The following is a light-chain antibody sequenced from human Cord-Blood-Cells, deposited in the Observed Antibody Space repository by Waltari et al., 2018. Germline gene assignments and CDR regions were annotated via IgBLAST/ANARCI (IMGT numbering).Light chain of an antibody. Sequence: QSALTQPRSVSGSPGQSVTISCTGTSSDVGGYNYVSWYQQHPGKAPKLMIYDVSERPSGVPDRFSGSKSGSTASLTISGLQAEDEADYYCCSYAGSYTWVFGGGTKLTVL. CDR3: CSYAGSYTWV. CDR2: DVS. V-gene: IGLV2-11*01. CDR1: SSDVGGYNY. J-gene: IGLJ3*02.